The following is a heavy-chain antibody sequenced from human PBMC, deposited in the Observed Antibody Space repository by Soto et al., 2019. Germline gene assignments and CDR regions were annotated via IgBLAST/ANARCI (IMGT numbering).Heavy chain of an antibody. D-gene: IGHD6-19*01. CDR2: IHFDGSTT. Sequence: GGPLRLSCAASGFTFSSYWMHWVRQVPGKGLVWVSRIHFDGSTTHYADSVKGRFTISRDNAKNTLSLQMNSLRAEDTAVYYCARDAYISGYYQFDYWGQGTLVTVSS. V-gene: IGHV3-74*01. CDR1: GFTFSSYW. CDR3: ARDAYISGYYQFDY. J-gene: IGHJ4*02.